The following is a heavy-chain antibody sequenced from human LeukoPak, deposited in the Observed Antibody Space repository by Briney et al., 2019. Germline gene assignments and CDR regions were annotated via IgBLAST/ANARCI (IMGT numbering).Heavy chain of an antibody. CDR3: ARDPGYWAVYYFDY. Sequence: PGGSLRLSCTASGFIFNRFGMNWVRQAPGKGLEWVSYISSSGSTIHYADSVKGRFTVSRDNTKNSLFLHMNSLRAEDTALYYCARDPGYWAVYYFDYWAQGTLVAVSS. D-gene: IGHD6-25*01. V-gene: IGHV3-48*04. CDR1: GFIFNRFG. CDR2: ISSSGSTI. J-gene: IGHJ4*02.